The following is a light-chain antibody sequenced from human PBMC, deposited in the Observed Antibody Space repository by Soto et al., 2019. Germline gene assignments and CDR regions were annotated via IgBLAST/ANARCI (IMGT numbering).Light chain of an antibody. CDR2: EGT. Sequence: QTALTQPAAVSGSPGQSITISCTGTSSDVGSYDLVSWYQQHPGKAPKLMIHEGTKRPAGVSDRFSGSKSGNTASLTISGLQAEDEADYYCCSYAGSYTVVFGGGTKLTVL. V-gene: IGLV2-23*01. CDR1: SSDVGSYDL. CDR3: CSYAGSYTVV. J-gene: IGLJ2*01.